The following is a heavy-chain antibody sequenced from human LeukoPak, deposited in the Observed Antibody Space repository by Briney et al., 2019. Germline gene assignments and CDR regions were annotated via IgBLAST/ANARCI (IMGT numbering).Heavy chain of an antibody. CDR3: AKDMNPDYYDSSGYDITFDI. Sequence: GGSLRLSCAASLFTLDDYTMHGVRQAPGKGLERVSLISWDGGSTYYADSVKVRFTISRDNSKNSLYLQMNSLRTEDTAVYYCAKDMNPDYYDSSGYDITFDIWGQGTMVTVSS. D-gene: IGHD3-22*01. V-gene: IGHV3-43*01. CDR2: ISWDGGST. J-gene: IGHJ3*02. CDR1: LFTLDDYT.